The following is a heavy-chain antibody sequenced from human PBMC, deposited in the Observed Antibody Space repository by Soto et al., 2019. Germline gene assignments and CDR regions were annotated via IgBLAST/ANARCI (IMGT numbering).Heavy chain of an antibody. J-gene: IGHJ4*02. CDR3: NAWSGVRGGLSPL. Sequence: GGSLRLSCAASGFSITNTWMHWVRQAPGKGLEWVGRVKSKADGGTADYAAPVKGRFTVSRDDSKNTQYLQMNSLKMEDTAVYYCNAWSGVRGGLSPLWGQGTLVTVSS. D-gene: IGHD2-15*01. V-gene: IGHV3-15*07. CDR1: GFSITNTW. CDR2: VKSKADGGTA.